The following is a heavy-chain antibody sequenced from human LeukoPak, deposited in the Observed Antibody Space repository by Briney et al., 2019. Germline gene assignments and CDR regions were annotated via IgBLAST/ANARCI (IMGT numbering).Heavy chain of an antibody. Sequence: SSETLSLTCAVYGGSFSGYYWSWIRQPPGKGLEWIGEINHSGSTNYNPSLKSRVTISVDTSKNQFSLKLSSVTAADTAVYYCARSETYYYDSSGYKPNYYYYYMDVWGKGTTVTISS. CDR3: ARSETYYYDSSGYKPNYYYYYMDV. D-gene: IGHD3-22*01. CDR1: GGSFSGYY. CDR2: INHSGST. V-gene: IGHV4-34*01. J-gene: IGHJ6*03.